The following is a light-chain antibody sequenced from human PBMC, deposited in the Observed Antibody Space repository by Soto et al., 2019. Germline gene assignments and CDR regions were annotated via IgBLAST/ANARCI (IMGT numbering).Light chain of an antibody. V-gene: IGKV1-9*01. CDR2: AAS. J-gene: IGKJ4*01. CDR3: QQLHTYLLT. CDR1: QAIGTY. Sequence: DIQLTQSPSFLSASIGDSVTITCRASQAIGTYLAWYQQKPGKAPNLLVYAASTLHSGVPSRLSGSGSGTEFTLTITSLQPEDVATYYCQQLHTYLLTFGGGNKVQIK.